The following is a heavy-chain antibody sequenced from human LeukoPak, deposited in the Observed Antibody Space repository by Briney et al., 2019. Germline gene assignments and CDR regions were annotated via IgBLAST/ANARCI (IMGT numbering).Heavy chain of an antibody. D-gene: IGHD3-10*01. V-gene: IGHV3-49*04. J-gene: IGHJ4*02. CDR3: TGSFGELTFFDY. CDR2: IRGKAYGATT. CDR1: GFTFGGYS. Sequence: GGSLRLSCSTSGFTFGGYSMSWVRQAPGKGLEWVGLIRGKAYGATTEYAASVKGRFTISRDDSKSIAYLQMNSLKTEDTAVYYCTGSFGELTFFDYWGLGTLVTVSS.